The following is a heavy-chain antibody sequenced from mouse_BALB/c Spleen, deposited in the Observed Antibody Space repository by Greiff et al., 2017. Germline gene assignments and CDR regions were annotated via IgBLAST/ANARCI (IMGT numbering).Heavy chain of an antibody. CDR2: SRNKANDYTT. Sequence: EVKVVESGGGLVQPGGSLRLSCATSGFTFSDFYMEWVRQPPGKRLEWIAASRNKANDYTTEYSASVKGRFIVSRDTSQSILYLQMNALRAEDTAIYYCARDAWGYRYPLAYWGQGTLVTVSA. J-gene: IGHJ3*01. V-gene: IGHV7-1*02. D-gene: IGHD2-14*01. CDR1: GFTFSDFY. CDR3: ARDAWGYRYPLAY.